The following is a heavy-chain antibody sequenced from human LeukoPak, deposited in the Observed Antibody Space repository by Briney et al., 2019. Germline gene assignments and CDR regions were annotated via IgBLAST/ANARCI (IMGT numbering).Heavy chain of an antibody. Sequence: ASVKVSCKASGGTFSSDPISWVRQAPGQGLEWMGRIIPMFGTTNYAQKFQRGVTITTDESTSTAYMELNSLTSEDTAVYCCARDTGELIYWGQGTLVTVSS. CDR3: ARDTGELIY. CDR1: GGTFSSDP. V-gene: IGHV1-69*05. J-gene: IGHJ4*02. D-gene: IGHD7-27*01. CDR2: IIPMFGTT.